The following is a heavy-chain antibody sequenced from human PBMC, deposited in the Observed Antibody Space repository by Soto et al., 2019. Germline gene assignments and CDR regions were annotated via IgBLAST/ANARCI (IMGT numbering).Heavy chain of an antibody. J-gene: IGHJ6*04. CDR2: ISVHNGDT. Sequence: ASVKVSCKVSGHTFTTYGINWVRQAPGQGLEWMGWISVHNGDTTYAQKFQDRVTMTTDTSTSTAYMELTNLRSDDTAVYYCAFISTFGRVRSMDVRGKGTTVTVSS. V-gene: IGHV1-18*01. CDR1: GHTFTTYG. D-gene: IGHD3-16*01. CDR3: AFISTFGRVRSMDV.